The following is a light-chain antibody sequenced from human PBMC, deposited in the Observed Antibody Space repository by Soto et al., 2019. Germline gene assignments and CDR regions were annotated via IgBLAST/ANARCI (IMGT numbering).Light chain of an antibody. CDR1: SSNIGAGYD. CDR2: GSS. J-gene: IGLJ3*02. V-gene: IGLV1-40*01. CDR3: QSYDTNLGGVL. Sequence: QAVVTQPPSVSGAPGQSVTISCTGSSSNIGAGYDVHWYQQIPGTAPKLLIYGSSNRPLGVPDRFSGSKSGTSASLDINGLQSEDESDYYCQSYDTNLGGVLFGGGTKLTVL.